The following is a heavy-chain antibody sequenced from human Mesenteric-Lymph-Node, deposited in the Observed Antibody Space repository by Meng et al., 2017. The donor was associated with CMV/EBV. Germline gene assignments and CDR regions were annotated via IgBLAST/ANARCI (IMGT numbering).Heavy chain of an antibody. CDR3: AREERSAPDP. V-gene: IGHV4-39*07. CDR1: GGSITDSNYY. CDR2: INYNGNT. J-gene: IGHJ5*02. D-gene: IGHD1-1*01. Sequence: SETLSLTCTVSGGSITDSNYYWGWIRQPPGKGLEWIGTINYNGNTFYNPSLKSRVSISMDTSNNRFSLRLRSVAAADTAVYYCAREERSAPDPWGQGTLVTVSS.